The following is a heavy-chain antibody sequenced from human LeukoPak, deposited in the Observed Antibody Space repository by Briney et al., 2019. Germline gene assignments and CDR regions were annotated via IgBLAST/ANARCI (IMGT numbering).Heavy chain of an antibody. CDR3: TPGITMVRGVIHLIDY. J-gene: IGHJ4*02. V-gene: IGHV3-15*01. CDR1: GFTFSNAW. Sequence: GGSLRLSCAASGFTFSNAWMSWVRQAPGKGLEWVGRIKSKTDGGTTDYAAPVKGRFTISRDDSKNTLYLQMNSLKTEDTAVYYCTPGITMVRGVIHLIDYWGQGTLVTVSS. CDR2: IKSKTDGGTT. D-gene: IGHD3-10*01.